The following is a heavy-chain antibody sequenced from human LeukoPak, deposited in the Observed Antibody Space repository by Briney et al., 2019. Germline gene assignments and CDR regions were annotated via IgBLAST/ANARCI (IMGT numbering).Heavy chain of an antibody. CDR1: GYTFTGYY. Sequence: ASVKVSCKASGYTFTGYYMHWVRQAPGQGLEWMGRINPNSGGTNYAQKFQGRVTMTRDTSISTAYMELSRLRSEDTAVYYCARAVVSSGSNGAPSHYWGQGTLVTVSS. CDR2: INPNSGGT. D-gene: IGHD3-22*01. V-gene: IGHV1-2*06. J-gene: IGHJ4*02. CDR3: ARAVVSSGSNGAPSHY.